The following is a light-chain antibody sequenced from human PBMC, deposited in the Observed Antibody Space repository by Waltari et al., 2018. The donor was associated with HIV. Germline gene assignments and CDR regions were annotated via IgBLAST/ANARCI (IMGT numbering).Light chain of an antibody. J-gene: IGKJ1*01. CDR1: QRVSTY. CDR2: AAS. Sequence: DIQMTQAPSSLSASVGDRVTITCRASQRVSTYLNGYQQRAGRAPKLLIYAASNLQSGVPSRFSGSGSGTDFTLTISSLQPEDFATYYCQQSYNFPWTFGQGTKVEI. V-gene: IGKV1-39*01. CDR3: QQSYNFPWT.